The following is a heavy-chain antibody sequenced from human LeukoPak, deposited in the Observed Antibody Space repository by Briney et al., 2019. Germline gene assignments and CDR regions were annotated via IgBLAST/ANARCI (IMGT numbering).Heavy chain of an antibody. CDR1: GFTFSNYW. V-gene: IGHV3-7*01. CDR2: IREDGSEK. Sequence: QPGGSLRLSCAASGFTFSNYWMSWVRQAPGKGLKWVANIREDGSEKYYVDSVKGQFTISRDNAKNSLFLQMDSLRAEDTAVYYCARDLAGHYYGSGSSFDYWGQGTLVTVS. CDR3: ARDLAGHYYGSGSSFDY. D-gene: IGHD3-10*01. J-gene: IGHJ4*02.